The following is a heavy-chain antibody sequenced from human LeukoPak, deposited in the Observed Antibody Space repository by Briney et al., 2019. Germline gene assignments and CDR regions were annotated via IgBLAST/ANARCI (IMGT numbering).Heavy chain of an antibody. Sequence: SQTLSLTCTVSGGSISSGDYYWSWIRQPPGKGLEWIGEINHSGSTNYNPSLKSRVTISVDTSKNQFSLKLSSVTAADTAVYYCARDSLGSFDYWGQGTLVTVSS. CDR3: ARDSLGSFDY. CDR2: INHSGST. D-gene: IGHD1-26*01. V-gene: IGHV4-30-4*01. J-gene: IGHJ4*02. CDR1: GGSISSGDYY.